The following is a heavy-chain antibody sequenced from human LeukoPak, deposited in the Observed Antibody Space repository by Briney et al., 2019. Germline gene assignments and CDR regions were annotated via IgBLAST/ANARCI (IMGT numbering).Heavy chain of an antibody. CDR1: GFTFSNAW. J-gene: IGHJ4*02. CDR3: TTPDYDFWSGYYTDDY. V-gene: IGHV3-15*01. Sequence: GGSLRLSCAASGFTFSNAWMSWVRQAPGKGLEWVGRIKSKTDSGTTDYAAPVTGRFTISRDDSKTTLYLQMNSLKTEDTAVYYCTTPDYDFWSGYYTDDYWGQGTLVTVSS. CDR2: IKSKTDSGTT. D-gene: IGHD3-3*01.